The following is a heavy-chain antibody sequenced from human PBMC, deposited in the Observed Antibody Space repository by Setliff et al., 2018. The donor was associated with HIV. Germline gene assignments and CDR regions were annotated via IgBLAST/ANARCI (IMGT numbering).Heavy chain of an antibody. D-gene: IGHD3-9*01. J-gene: IGHJ4*02. CDR1: GYTFTSFD. CDR2: LNPNSGNT. Sequence: GASVKVSCKASGYTFTSFDINWVRQATGQGLEWMGWLNPNSGNTGYAQRFQGRFTISRDNAKNSLYLQMNSLRAEDTAVYYCAKSPPDYDILTGWPEYFDYWGQGTLVTVSS. V-gene: IGHV1-8*01. CDR3: AKSPPDYDILTGWPEYFDY.